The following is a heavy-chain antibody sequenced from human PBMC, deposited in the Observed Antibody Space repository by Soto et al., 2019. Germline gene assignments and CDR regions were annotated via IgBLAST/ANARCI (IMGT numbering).Heavy chain of an antibody. CDR3: ARTSGYAFDY. Sequence: EVQLVESGGGLVQPGGSLRLSCAASGFTFSSYAMHWVRQALGKGLEYVSVINSNGGSTYYANSVKGRFTISRDNSKNTLYLQMGSLRAEDMAVYYCARTSGYAFDYWGQGTLVTVSS. CDR2: INSNGGST. D-gene: IGHD5-12*01. J-gene: IGHJ4*02. V-gene: IGHV3-64*01. CDR1: GFTFSSYA.